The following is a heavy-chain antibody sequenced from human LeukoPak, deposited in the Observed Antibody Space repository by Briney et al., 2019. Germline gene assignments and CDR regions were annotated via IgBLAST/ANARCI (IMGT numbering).Heavy chain of an antibody. Sequence: GGSLRLSCAGSGFTFSSYAMSWVRQAPGKGLEWVSGISGSGGSTYYADSVRGRFTISRDNSKNTLYLQMNSLRVEDTAVYYCAKRSSEGAYFGYWGQGTLVTVSS. J-gene: IGHJ4*02. CDR3: AKRSSEGAYFGY. V-gene: IGHV3-23*01. D-gene: IGHD3-16*01. CDR2: ISGSGGST. CDR1: GFTFSSYA.